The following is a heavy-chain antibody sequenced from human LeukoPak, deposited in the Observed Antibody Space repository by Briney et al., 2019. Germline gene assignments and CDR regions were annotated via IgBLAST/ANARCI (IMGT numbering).Heavy chain of an antibody. J-gene: IGHJ4*02. CDR3: ARGVEPLAANTLAY. D-gene: IGHD1-14*01. CDR1: GFTVITNG. Sequence: GGSLRLSCAASGFTVITNGMSWVRQAPGKGLEWVSVLYSDGNTKYADSVQGRFTISRDNSKNTLYLEMNSLSPDDTAVYYCARGVEPLAANTLAYWGQGTLVTVSS. V-gene: IGHV3-53*01. CDR2: LYSDGNT.